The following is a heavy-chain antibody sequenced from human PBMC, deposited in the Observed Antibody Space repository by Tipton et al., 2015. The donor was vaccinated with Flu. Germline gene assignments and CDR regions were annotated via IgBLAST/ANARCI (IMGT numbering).Heavy chain of an antibody. V-gene: IGHV4-4*07. D-gene: IGHD3-10*01. CDR1: GGSINNYY. J-gene: IGHJ4*02. Sequence: PGLVKPSETLSLTCTVSGGSINNYYWSWIRQPAGKGLEWIGRIFSSGSAIYNPSLKSRVTMSVDTSKNQFSLKLRSVTAADTAVYYCARASGSGTYVIFDYWGQGTLVTVSS. CDR2: IFSSGSA. CDR3: ARASGSGTYVIFDY.